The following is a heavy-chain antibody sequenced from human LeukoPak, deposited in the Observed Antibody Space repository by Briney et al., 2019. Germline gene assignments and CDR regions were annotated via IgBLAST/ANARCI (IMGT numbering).Heavy chain of an antibody. D-gene: IGHD6-6*01. CDR1: GFTFSSYG. CDR2: IRYDGSNK. V-gene: IGHV3-30*02. Sequence: GRSLRLSCAASGFTFSSYGMHWVRQAPGKGLEWVAFIRYDGSNKYYADSVKGRFTISRDNSKNTLYLQMNSLRAEDTAVYYCAKDLIKYSSSDHFDYWGQGTLVTVSS. CDR3: AKDLIKYSSSDHFDY. J-gene: IGHJ4*02.